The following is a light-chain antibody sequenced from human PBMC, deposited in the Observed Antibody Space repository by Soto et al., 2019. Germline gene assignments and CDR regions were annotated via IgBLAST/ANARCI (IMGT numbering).Light chain of an antibody. Sequence: DIQMTQSPSSLAASVGDRVTITCRASQGSIDYLAWYQQKPWKAPNLLIYAASTLQSGVQSRFSGSGAGTDFTLTISSLQPEDVATYYCQKYNSAPRTFGQGTKVEIK. CDR3: QKYNSAPRT. CDR2: AAS. J-gene: IGKJ1*01. CDR1: QGSIDY. V-gene: IGKV1-27*01.